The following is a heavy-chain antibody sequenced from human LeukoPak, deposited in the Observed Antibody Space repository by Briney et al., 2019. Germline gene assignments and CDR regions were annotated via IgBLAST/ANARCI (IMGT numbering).Heavy chain of an antibody. Sequence: ASVKVSCKASGGTFSSYAISWVRQAPGQGLEWMGGIIPIFGTANYAQKFQGRVTITADESTSTAYMELSSLRSEDTAVYYCARPARYSSSWYWFDPWGQGTLVTVSS. V-gene: IGHV1-69*13. D-gene: IGHD6-13*01. J-gene: IGHJ5*02. CDR1: GGTFSSYA. CDR3: ARPARYSSSWYWFDP. CDR2: IIPIFGTA.